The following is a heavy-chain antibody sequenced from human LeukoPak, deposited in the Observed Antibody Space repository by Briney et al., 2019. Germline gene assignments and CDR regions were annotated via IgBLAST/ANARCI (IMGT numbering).Heavy chain of an antibody. J-gene: IGHJ4*02. Sequence: PGGSLRLSCAASGFSFSSYWMSWVRQAPGKGLEWVANIKEDGSEKYDVDSLKGRFTISRDNAKSSLSLQLNSLRAEDTGVYYCARDQGWLQFDNWGQGTLVTVSS. CDR3: ARDQGWLQFDN. CDR1: GFSFSSYW. V-gene: IGHV3-7*05. D-gene: IGHD5-12*01. CDR2: IKEDGSEK.